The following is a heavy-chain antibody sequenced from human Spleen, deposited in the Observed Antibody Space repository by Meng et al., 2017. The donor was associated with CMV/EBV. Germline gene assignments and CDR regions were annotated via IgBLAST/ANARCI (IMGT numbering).Heavy chain of an antibody. Sequence: CGYPFVSYDIAWVRQSTEQGLEWVGWVSACNGNANCAQKLQEKVTMATDKSTSTAYIELRSLRSDGTAVYFCARDLGYNNGPVYFDYWGLGTLVTVSS. CDR1: GYPFVSYD. D-gene: IGHD6-19*01. CDR3: ARDLGYNNGPVYFDY. CDR2: VSACNGNA. V-gene: IGHV1-18*01. J-gene: IGHJ4*02.